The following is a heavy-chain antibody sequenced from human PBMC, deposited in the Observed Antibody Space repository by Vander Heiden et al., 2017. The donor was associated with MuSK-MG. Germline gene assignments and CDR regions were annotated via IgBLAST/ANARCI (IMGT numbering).Heavy chain of an antibody. Sequence: QVQLVQSGAEVKKPGSLVKVSCKASGGTFSSYAISWVRQAPGQGLEWMGGIIPIFGTANYAQKFQGRVTMTADESTSTAYMELSSLRSEDTAVYYCAREDVVVPAAMEGGLYYYYGMDVWGQGTTVTVSS. D-gene: IGHD2-2*01. CDR1: GGTFSSYA. J-gene: IGHJ6*02. CDR3: AREDVVVPAAMEGGLYYYYGMDV. V-gene: IGHV1-69*01. CDR2: IIPIFGTA.